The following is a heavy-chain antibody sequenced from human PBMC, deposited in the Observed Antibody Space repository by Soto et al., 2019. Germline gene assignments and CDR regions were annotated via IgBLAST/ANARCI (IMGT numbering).Heavy chain of an antibody. Sequence: EVQLVESGGGLVQPGGSLRLSCVAYGFTFNSHTMNWVRQAPGKGLEWLSYISDSSASIYYADSVKGRFTVSRDNAKNSLYLQMNRLRAEDTAVYYCTRELGATGYWGQGTLVTVS. D-gene: IGHD1-26*01. CDR2: ISDSSASI. V-gene: IGHV3-48*04. J-gene: IGHJ4*02. CDR1: GFTFNSHT. CDR3: TRELGATGY.